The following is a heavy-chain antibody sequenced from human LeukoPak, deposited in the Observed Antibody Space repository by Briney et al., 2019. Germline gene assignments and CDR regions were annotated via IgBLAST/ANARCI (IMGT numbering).Heavy chain of an antibody. CDR3: ATLTVGAAATGFDY. D-gene: IGHD1-26*01. Sequence: PSETLSLTCTVSGYSITSGYYWGWIRQPPGKGLEWVGTMYHGGGTYYNPSLKSRVTTSIDTSKNQFSLKLSSVTATDTAVYYCATLTVGAAATGFDYWGRGALVTVSS. CDR2: MYHGGGT. J-gene: IGHJ4*02. CDR1: GYSITSGYY. V-gene: IGHV4-38-2*02.